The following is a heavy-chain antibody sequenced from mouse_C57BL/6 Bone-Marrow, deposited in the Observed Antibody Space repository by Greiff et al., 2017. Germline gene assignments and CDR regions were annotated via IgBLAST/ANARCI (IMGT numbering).Heavy chain of an antibody. Sequence: QVQLQQPGAELVKPGASVKVSCKASGYTFTSYWMHWVKQRPGQGLEWIGVIDPSDSYTNYNQKFKGKATLTVDTSSSTAYMQLSSLTSEDSAVYYCASPYYGSSYYWGQGTTLTVSS. V-gene: IGHV1-59*01. CDR2: IDPSDSYT. J-gene: IGHJ2*01. CDR1: GYTFTSYW. D-gene: IGHD1-1*01. CDR3: ASPYYGSSYY.